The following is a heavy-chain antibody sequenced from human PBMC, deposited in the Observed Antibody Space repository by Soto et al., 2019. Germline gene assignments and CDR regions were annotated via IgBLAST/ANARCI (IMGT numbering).Heavy chain of an antibody. CDR2: IYSSGKT. D-gene: IGHD3-3*01. V-gene: IGHV4-4*07. CDR1: GGSLNNYN. Sequence: PSETLSLTCTVSGGSLNNYNWNWIRQSAGTGLEWIGRIYSSGKTYYNPSLKSRVTLSLDMLNNQISLKVTSVTAADTAMYYCARERTHQMFGDDALDFWGLGTMVTVSS. CDR3: ARERTHQMFGDDALDF. J-gene: IGHJ3*01.